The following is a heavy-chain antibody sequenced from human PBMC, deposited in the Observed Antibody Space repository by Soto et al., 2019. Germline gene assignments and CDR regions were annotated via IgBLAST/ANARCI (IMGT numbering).Heavy chain of an antibody. Sequence: QVQLVESGGGVVQPGRSLRLSCAASGFTFSSYGMHWVRQAPGKGLEWVAVIWYDGSNKYYADSVKGRFTISRDNSKNTLYLQMKSLRAEDTAVYYCARDRKVVITYYFDYWGQGTLVTVSS. D-gene: IGHD3-22*01. CDR2: IWYDGSNK. J-gene: IGHJ4*02. V-gene: IGHV3-33*01. CDR1: GFTFSSYG. CDR3: ARDRKVVITYYFDY.